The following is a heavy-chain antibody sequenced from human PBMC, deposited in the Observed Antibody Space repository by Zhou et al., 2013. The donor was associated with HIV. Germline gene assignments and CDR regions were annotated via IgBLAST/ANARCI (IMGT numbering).Heavy chain of an antibody. CDR3: ATRGWELPGVYYYYYYMDV. CDR1: GGTFSSYA. CDR2: IIPIFGTA. Sequence: QVQLVQSGAEVKKPGSSVKVSCKASGGTFSSYAISWVRQAPGQGLEWMGGIIPIFGTANYAQKFQGRVTITTDESTSTAYMELSSLRSEDTAVYYCATRGWELPGVYYYYYYMDVWGKGTTVTVSS. D-gene: IGHD1-26*01. V-gene: IGHV1-69*05. J-gene: IGHJ6*03.